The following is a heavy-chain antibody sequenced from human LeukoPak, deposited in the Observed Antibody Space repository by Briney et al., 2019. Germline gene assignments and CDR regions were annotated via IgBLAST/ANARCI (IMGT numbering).Heavy chain of an antibody. Sequence: SETLSLTCAVYGGSFSGYYWSWIRQPPGKGLEWIGEINHSGSTNYNPSLKSRVTISVDTSENQFSLKLSSVTAADTAVYYCATSSIDSSGYYYWYFDLWGRGTLVTVSS. CDR3: ATSSIDSSGYYYWYFDL. J-gene: IGHJ2*01. CDR2: INHSGST. CDR1: GGSFSGYY. V-gene: IGHV4-34*01. D-gene: IGHD3-22*01.